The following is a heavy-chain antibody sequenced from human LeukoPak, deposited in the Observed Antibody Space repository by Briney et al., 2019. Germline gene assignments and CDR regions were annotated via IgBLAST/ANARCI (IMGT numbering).Heavy chain of an antibody. Sequence: ASETLSLTCTVSGGSINSYYWSWIRQPPGKGLEWIAYIYYSGSTSYNPSLKSRVIISVDTSKNQFSLKLNSVTAADTAMYYCARLFHPALSGNYPFDYWGQGTLVTVSS. CDR2: IYYSGST. D-gene: IGHD1-26*01. V-gene: IGHV4-59*01. CDR3: ARLFHPALSGNYPFDY. CDR1: GGSINSYY. J-gene: IGHJ4*02.